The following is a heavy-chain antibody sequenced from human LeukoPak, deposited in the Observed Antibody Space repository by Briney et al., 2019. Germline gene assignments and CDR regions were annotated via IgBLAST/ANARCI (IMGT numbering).Heavy chain of an antibody. D-gene: IGHD3-10*01. Sequence: GASVKVSCKASGYTFTNKYMHWVRQAPGQGLEWMGIINPSGGSTIYAQKFQGRVTMTRDTSTSTVYMELSSLRSEDTAVYYCARDYYGSGSYYSFSFFDNWGQGTLVTVSS. CDR2: INPSGGST. V-gene: IGHV1-46*01. CDR3: ARDYYGSGSYYSFSFFDN. J-gene: IGHJ4*02. CDR1: GYTFTNKY.